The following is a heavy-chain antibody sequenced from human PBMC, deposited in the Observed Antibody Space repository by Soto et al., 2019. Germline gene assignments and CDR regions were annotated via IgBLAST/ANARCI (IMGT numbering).Heavy chain of an antibody. V-gene: IGHV3-11*05. D-gene: IGHD5-12*01. J-gene: IGHJ4*02. Sequence: QVPLVESGGGLVKPGGSLRLSCAASGFTFSDYYMSWIRQAPGKGLEWVSYISSSSSYTNYADSVKGRFTISRDNAKQSLYLQMNSLRAEAAAVYYCARDHHRYSGYDYVDYWGQGTLVTVSS. CDR1: GFTFSDYY. CDR2: ISSSSSYT. CDR3: ARDHHRYSGYDYVDY.